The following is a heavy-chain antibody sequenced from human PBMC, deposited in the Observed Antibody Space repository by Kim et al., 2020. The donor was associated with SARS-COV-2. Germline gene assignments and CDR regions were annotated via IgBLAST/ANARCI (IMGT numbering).Heavy chain of an antibody. V-gene: IGHV1-18*01. J-gene: IGHJ6*02. CDR2: ISAYNGNT. D-gene: IGHD3-3*01. Sequence: ASVKVSCKASGYTFTSYGISWVRQAPGQGLEWMGWISAYNGNTNYAQKLHGRVTMTTDTSTSTAYMELRSLRSDDTAVYYCAADDFWSGFGGMDVWGQGSTVTVCS. CDR1: GYTFTSYG. CDR3: AADDFWSGFGGMDV.